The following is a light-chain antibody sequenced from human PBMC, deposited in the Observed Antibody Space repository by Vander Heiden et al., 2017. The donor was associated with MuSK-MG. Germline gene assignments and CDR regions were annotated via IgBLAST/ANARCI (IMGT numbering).Light chain of an antibody. Sequence: EIFLTQSPATLSLSPGERATLSCRASQRVSSYLAWYQQKPGQVPMLLIYDASIRATFTKDRFSPSEAPTHLSLTISSLEPEVSAIYYCQQRGNGHPAITFSGRTKVEIK. J-gene: IGKJ4*01. CDR3: QQRGNGHPAIT. CDR1: QRVSSY. CDR2: DAS. V-gene: IGKV3-11*01.